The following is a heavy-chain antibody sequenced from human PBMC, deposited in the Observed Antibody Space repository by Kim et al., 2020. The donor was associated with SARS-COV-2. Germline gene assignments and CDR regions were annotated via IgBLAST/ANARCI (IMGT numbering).Heavy chain of an antibody. CDR3: ARDRAAAGTYGMDV. Sequence: EQKFQGRVTMTRDTSTSTVYMELSSLRSEDTAVYYCARDRAAAGTYGMDVWGQGTTVTVSS. J-gene: IGHJ6*02. D-gene: IGHD6-13*01. V-gene: IGHV1-46*01.